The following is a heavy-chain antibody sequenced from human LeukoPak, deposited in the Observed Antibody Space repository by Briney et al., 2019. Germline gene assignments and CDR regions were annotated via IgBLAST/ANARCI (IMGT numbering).Heavy chain of an antibody. J-gene: IGHJ4*02. Sequence: PGGSLRLSCAASGFTFSNAWMSWVRQAPGKGLEWVGHIKSKTDGGTTDYAAPVKGRFTISRDDSKNTLYLQMNSLKTEDTAVYYCTTHGLAFDYWGQGTLVTVSS. CDR3: TTHGLAFDY. CDR2: IKSKTDGGTT. D-gene: IGHD3/OR15-3a*01. CDR1: GFTFSNAW. V-gene: IGHV3-15*01.